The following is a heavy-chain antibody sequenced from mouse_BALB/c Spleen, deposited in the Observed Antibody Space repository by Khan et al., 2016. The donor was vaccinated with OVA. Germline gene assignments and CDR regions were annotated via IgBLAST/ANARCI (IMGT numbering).Heavy chain of an antibody. Sequence: VQLKESGPGLVKPSQSLSLTCTVTGYSITSDYAWNWIRQFPGNKLEWMGYISYSGSTSYNPSLKSRISIPRDTSKNQFFLQLNSVTTEDTATYYCARAHYYGYGTMDYWGQGTSVTVSS. V-gene: IGHV3-2*02. J-gene: IGHJ4*01. CDR3: ARAHYYGYGTMDY. CDR1: GYSITSDYA. CDR2: ISYSGST. D-gene: IGHD1-2*01.